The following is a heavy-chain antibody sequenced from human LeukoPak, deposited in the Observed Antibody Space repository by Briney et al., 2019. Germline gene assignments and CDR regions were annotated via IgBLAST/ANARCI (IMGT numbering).Heavy chain of an antibody. J-gene: IGHJ6*03. D-gene: IGHD4-23*01. V-gene: IGHV4-38-2*02. CDR2: IYHSGTT. CDR1: GYSISSDYY. CDR3: ARIRGERVTTVVSPYYYYYYMDV. Sequence: SETLSLTCTVSGYSISSDYYWGWIRQPPGKGLEWIGSIYHSGTTYYNPSLKSRVTISIDTSKNQFSLRLSSVTAADTAVYYCARIRGERVTTVVSPYYYYYYMDVWGKGTTVTISS.